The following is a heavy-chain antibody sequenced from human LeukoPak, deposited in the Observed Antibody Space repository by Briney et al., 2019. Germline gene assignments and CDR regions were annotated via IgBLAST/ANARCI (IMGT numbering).Heavy chain of an antibody. CDR3: AREDDSSGYYSYRWFDP. D-gene: IGHD3-22*01. CDR2: IYSGGST. J-gene: IGHJ5*02. V-gene: IGHV3-66*01. Sequence: TGGSLRLSCAASGFTFSSYAMSWVRQAPGKGLEWVSVIYSGGSTYYADSVRGRFTISRDNSKNTLYLQMNSLRAEDTAVYYCAREDDSSGYYSYRWFDPWGQGTLVTVSS. CDR1: GFTFSSYA.